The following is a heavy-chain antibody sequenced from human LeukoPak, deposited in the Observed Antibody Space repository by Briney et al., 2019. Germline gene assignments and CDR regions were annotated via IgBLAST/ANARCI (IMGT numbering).Heavy chain of an antibody. CDR1: GSTFSSYA. J-gene: IGHJ6*02. V-gene: IGHV3-23*01. Sequence: GGSLRLSCAASGSTFSSYAMSWVRQAPGKGPEWVSAISGSGGSTYYADSVKGRFTISRDNSKNTLYLQMNSLRAEDTAVYYCAKDTVSYCSGGSCPDWWYYYGMDVWGQGTTVTVSS. D-gene: IGHD2-15*01. CDR2: ISGSGGST. CDR3: AKDTVSYCSGGSCPDWWYYYGMDV.